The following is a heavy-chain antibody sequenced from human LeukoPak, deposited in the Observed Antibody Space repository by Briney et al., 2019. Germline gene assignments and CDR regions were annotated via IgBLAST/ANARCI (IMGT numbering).Heavy chain of an antibody. Sequence: PGESLKISCKGSGYSFTSYWIGWVRQMPGKGLEWMGIIYHGDSDTRYSQSFQGQVTISADKSISTAYLQLNSLKASDTAMYYCALAAGGYCSGGSCPEGYYCYCMDVWGKGTTVTVSS. D-gene: IGHD2-15*01. J-gene: IGHJ6*03. CDR3: ALAAGGYCSGGSCPEGYYCYCMDV. V-gene: IGHV5-51*01. CDR2: IYHGDSDT. CDR1: GYSFTSYW.